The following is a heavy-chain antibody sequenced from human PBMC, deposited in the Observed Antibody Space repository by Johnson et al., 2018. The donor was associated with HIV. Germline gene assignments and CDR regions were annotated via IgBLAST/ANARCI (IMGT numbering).Heavy chain of an antibody. CDR3: VRDAFDYRDASGRFGGAGFDI. J-gene: IGHJ3*02. CDR2: IKQDGSEK. D-gene: IGHD3-16*01. Sequence: VQLVESGGGLVQPGGSLRVSCAASGFSFSKYWMTWVRQAPGKGLEWVANIKQDGSEKYYVDSVKGRFTISRDNAKNSLSLQMNSLRAEDTAVYYCVRDAFDYRDASGRFGGAGFDIWGQGTVITVSS. V-gene: IGHV3-7*01. CDR1: GFSFSKYW.